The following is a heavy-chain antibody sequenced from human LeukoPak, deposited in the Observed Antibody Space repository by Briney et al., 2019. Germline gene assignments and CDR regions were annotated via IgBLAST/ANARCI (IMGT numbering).Heavy chain of an antibody. V-gene: IGHV4-59*08. J-gene: IGHJ4*02. D-gene: IGHD6-13*01. CDR2: IYYSGTT. CDR1: GGSISSYY. CDR3: ARLSPYPGVWASDY. Sequence: PSETLSLTCTVSGGSISSYYWSWIRQPPGKGLEWVGYIYYSGTTNYNPSLKSRVTISVDTSKNQFSLKLTSETAADTAVYYCARLSPYPGVWASDYWGQGTLITVSS.